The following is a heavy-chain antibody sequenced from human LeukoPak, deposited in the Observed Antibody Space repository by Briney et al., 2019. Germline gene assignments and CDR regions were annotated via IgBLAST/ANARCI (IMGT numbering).Heavy chain of an antibody. CDR1: GGSISSSSYY. CDR3: ATEDWNDPQGWYYYYMDV. V-gene: IGHV4-39*07. D-gene: IGHD1-1*01. CDR2: IYYRGST. Sequence: PSETLSLTCTVSGGSISSSSYYWGWIRQPPGKGLEWIGGIYYRGSTYYNPSLKSQVTISVDTSKNQFSLKLSSVTAADTAVYYCATEDWNDPQGWYYYYMDVGGKGTTVTIS. J-gene: IGHJ6*03.